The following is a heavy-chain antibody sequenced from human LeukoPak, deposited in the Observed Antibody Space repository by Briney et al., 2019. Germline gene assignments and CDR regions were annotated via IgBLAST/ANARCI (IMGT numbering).Heavy chain of an antibody. CDR2: IYYSGST. CDR1: GGSISYDY. V-gene: IGHV4-59*06. CDR3: ATQPTDRYAFDI. J-gene: IGHJ3*02. Sequence: PSETLSLTCTVSGGSISYDYWSWIRQSPGKRLEWIGYIYYSGSTYYNPSLKSRVTISVDTSKNQFSLKLSSVTAADTAVYYCATQPTDRYAFDIWGQGTMVTISS. D-gene: IGHD2-2*01.